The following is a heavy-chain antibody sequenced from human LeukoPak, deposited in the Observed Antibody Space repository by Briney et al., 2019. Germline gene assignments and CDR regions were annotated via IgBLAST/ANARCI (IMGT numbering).Heavy chain of an antibody. D-gene: IGHD3-22*01. J-gene: IGHJ4*02. Sequence: GASVKVSCKASGYTFTGYYMHWVRQAPGQGLEWMGWINPNSGGTNYAQKFQGRVTMTRDTSISTAYMELSRLRSDDTAVYYCARDLTYYYDSSGYYLYYWGQGTLVTVSS. CDR2: INPNSGGT. CDR3: ARDLTYYYDSSGYYLYY. CDR1: GYTFTGYY. V-gene: IGHV1-2*02.